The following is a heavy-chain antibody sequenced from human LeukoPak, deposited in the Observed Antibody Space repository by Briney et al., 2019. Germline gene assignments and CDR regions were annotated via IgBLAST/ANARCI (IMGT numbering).Heavy chain of an antibody. CDR2: INHSGST. J-gene: IGHJ4*02. CDR3: ARRYVWGSYRLDY. Sequence: SETLSLTCAVYGGSFSGYYWSWIRQPPGKGLEWIGEINHSGSTNYNPSLKSRVTISVDTSKNQFSLKLSSVTAADTAVYYCARRYVWGSYRLDYWGQGTLVTVSS. CDR1: GGSFSGYY. D-gene: IGHD3-16*02. V-gene: IGHV4-34*01.